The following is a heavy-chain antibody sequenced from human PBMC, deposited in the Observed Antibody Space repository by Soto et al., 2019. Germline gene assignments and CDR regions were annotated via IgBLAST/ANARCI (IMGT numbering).Heavy chain of an antibody. Sequence: GGSLRLSCAASGFTFSSYGMHWVRQAPGKGLEWVAVISYDGSNKYYADSVKGRFTISRDDSKNTLYLQMNSLRAEDTAVYYCAKDGLSSWFDPWGQGTLVTVSS. CDR2: ISYDGSNK. J-gene: IGHJ5*02. V-gene: IGHV3-30*18. CDR3: AKDGLSSWFDP. CDR1: GFTFSSYG.